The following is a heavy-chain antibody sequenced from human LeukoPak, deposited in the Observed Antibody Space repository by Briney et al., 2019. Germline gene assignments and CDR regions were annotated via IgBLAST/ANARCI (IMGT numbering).Heavy chain of an antibody. Sequence: ASVKVSCKASGYTFTSYGISWVRQAPGQGLEWMGWISAYNGHTNYAQKLQGRVTTTTDTSTSTAYMELSRLRSDDTAVYYCARDRGTTTTLFDPWGQGTLVTVSS. CDR2: ISAYNGHT. CDR1: GYTFTSYG. V-gene: IGHV1-18*01. J-gene: IGHJ5*02. CDR3: ARDRGTTTTLFDP. D-gene: IGHD4-17*01.